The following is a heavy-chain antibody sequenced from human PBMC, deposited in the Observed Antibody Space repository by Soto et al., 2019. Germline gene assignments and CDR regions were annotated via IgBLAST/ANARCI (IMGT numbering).Heavy chain of an antibody. CDR2: IIPIFGTA. J-gene: IGHJ6*03. CDR3: ARGGIAAHYYYYYMDV. CDR1: GGTFSSYA. D-gene: IGHD6-13*01. Sequence: SVKVSCKASGGTFSSYAISWVRQAPGQGLEWMGGIIPIFGTANYAQKFQGRVTITADDSTSTAYMELSSLRSEDTAVYYCARGGIAAHYYYYYMDVWGKGTTVTVSS. V-gene: IGHV1-69*13.